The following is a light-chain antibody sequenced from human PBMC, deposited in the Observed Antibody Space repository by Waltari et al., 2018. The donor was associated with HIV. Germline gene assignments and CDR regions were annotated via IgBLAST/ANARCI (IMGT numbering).Light chain of an antibody. Sequence: DIVMTRSPDSLAVSLGERATFSCKSSQSLLYSSDNKNYLAWYHQKPGQPPMLLIYWASVRESGVPDRFSASGSGTDFTLTISSLQAEDVAVYYCQQYYTTPRTFGQGTKVEIK. CDR2: WAS. J-gene: IGKJ1*01. CDR1: QSLLYSSDNKNY. V-gene: IGKV4-1*01. CDR3: QQYYTTPRT.